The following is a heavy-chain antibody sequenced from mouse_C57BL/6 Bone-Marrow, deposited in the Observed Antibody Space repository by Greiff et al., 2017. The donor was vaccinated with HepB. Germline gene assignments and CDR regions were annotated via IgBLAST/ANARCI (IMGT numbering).Heavy chain of an antibody. CDR3: TPHYYGSSYGAMDY. CDR2: IDPENGDT. CDR1: GFNIKDDY. J-gene: IGHJ4*01. Sequence: VHVKQSGAELVRPGASVKLSCTASGFNIKDDYMHWVKQRPEQGLEWIGWIDPENGDTEYASKFQGKATITADTSANTAYLQLSSLTSEDTAVYYCTPHYYGSSYGAMDYWGQGTSVTVSS. V-gene: IGHV14-4*01. D-gene: IGHD1-1*01.